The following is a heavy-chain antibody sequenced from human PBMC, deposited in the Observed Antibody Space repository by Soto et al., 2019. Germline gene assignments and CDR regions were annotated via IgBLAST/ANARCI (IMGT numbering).Heavy chain of an antibody. Sequence: QVQLQQWGAGLLKPSETLSLTCAVYGGSFSDYYWSWIRQPPGKGLEWIGEINHSGNTNYNPSLKSRVTISVDTSKNQFSLKLSSVTAADTAVYYCAKLDYGGSPCWGQGTLVTVSS. J-gene: IGHJ4*02. CDR1: GGSFSDYY. CDR2: INHSGNT. V-gene: IGHV4-34*01. D-gene: IGHD4-17*01. CDR3: AKLDYGGSPC.